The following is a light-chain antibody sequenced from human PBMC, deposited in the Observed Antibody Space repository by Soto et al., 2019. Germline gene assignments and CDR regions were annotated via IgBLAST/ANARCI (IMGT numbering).Light chain of an antibody. J-gene: IGKJ5*01. Sequence: EIVLTQSPGTLSLSPGERATLSCRTSQSVNSYYLAWYQQRPGQAPRLLIYGASTRETGVPDRFSGSGSGTAFTLTISGLEPEDFAMYYCQHPGNSPPITCGRGTRL. V-gene: IGKV3-20*01. CDR3: QHPGNSPPIT. CDR2: GAS. CDR1: QSVNSYY.